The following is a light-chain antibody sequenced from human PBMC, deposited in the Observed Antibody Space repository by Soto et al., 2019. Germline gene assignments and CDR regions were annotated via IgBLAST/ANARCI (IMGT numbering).Light chain of an antibody. CDR2: AAS. Sequence: DIQLTQSPSFLSASVGDRVTITCRASQGSSSYLAWYQQKPGKAPKLLIYAASTLHSGVPSRFSGSGSGTEFTLTISSLQPEYFATYYCQQLNSYLVTLGQGTKLEIK. CDR3: QQLNSYLVT. CDR1: QGSSSY. J-gene: IGKJ2*01. V-gene: IGKV1-9*01.